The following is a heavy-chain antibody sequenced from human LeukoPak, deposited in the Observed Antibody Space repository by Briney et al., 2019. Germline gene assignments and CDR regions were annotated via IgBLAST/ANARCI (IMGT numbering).Heavy chain of an antibody. J-gene: IGHJ6*02. D-gene: IGHD2-2*01. CDR3: ARDPAPADGMDV. V-gene: IGHV1-46*01. CDR2: INPSGGSA. Sequence: RASVTVSCKASGYTFTRYYMHWVRQAPGQGLEWMGVINPSGGSASYAQKFQGRVTMTRDTSTSTVHMELSSLRSEDTAVYYCARDPAPADGMDVWGQGTTVTVSS. CDR1: GYTFTRYY.